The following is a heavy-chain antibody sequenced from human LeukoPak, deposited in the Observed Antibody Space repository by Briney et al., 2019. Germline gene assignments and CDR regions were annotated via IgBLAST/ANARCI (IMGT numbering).Heavy chain of an antibody. CDR3: ARGWGKLDY. Sequence: LSLTCAISGDSVSSNSVVWTWIRQSPSRGLEWLGRTYYRSKWYNDYAVSVKSRITISPDASKNQFSLQLNSVTPEDTAVYYCARGWGKLDYWGQGTLVTVSS. J-gene: IGHJ4*02. CDR1: GDSVSSNSVV. D-gene: IGHD7-27*01. CDR2: TYYRSKWYN. V-gene: IGHV6-1*01.